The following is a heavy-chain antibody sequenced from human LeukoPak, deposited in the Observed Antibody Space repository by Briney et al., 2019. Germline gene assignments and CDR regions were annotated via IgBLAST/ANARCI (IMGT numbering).Heavy chain of an antibody. D-gene: IGHD3-10*01. V-gene: IGHV4-61*02. CDR1: GGSISSGSYY. Sequence: SETLSLTCTVSGGSISSGSYYWSWIRQPAGKGLEWIGRIYTSGSTNYNPSLKSRVTISVDTSKNQFSLKLSSVTAADTAVYYCAGGGYGSGSYYKGFDYWGQGTLVTVSS. J-gene: IGHJ4*02. CDR2: IYTSGST. CDR3: AGGGYGSGSYYKGFDY.